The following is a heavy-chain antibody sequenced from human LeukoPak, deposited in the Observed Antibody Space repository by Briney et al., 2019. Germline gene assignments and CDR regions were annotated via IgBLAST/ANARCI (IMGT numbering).Heavy chain of an antibody. CDR1: GFTFSNYE. CDR2: ISESGSLI. D-gene: IGHD1-1*01. Sequence: PGGSLRLSCAASGFTFSNYEMNWVRQAPGKGLEWVAYISESGSLIYYADSVVSRFTISRDNSKNSLFLQMSSLRAEDTAVYYCARDSGSGTTGNEFDYWGQGTLVSVSS. V-gene: IGHV3-48*03. CDR3: ARDSGSGTTGNEFDY. J-gene: IGHJ4*02.